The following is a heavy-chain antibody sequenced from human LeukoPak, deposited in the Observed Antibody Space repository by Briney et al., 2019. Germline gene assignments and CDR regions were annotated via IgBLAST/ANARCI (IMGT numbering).Heavy chain of an antibody. J-gene: IGHJ4*02. V-gene: IGHV4-59*08. CDR1: GGSISSYY. D-gene: IGHD2/OR15-2a*01. CDR3: AGHHPRNTVDF. CDR2: ISDIGSI. Sequence: KPSETLSLTCTVSGGSISSYYWSWIRQPPGKRLEWIAYISDIGSINYNPSLKSRVTISLDTSKNPFSLKLSSVTAADTAVYYCAGHHPRNTVDFWGQGTLVTVSS.